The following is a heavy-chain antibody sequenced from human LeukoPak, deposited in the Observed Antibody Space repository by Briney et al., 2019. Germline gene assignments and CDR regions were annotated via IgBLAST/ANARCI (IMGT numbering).Heavy chain of an antibody. CDR3: ASAVPAAIVSRLDY. CDR2: INAGNGNA. D-gene: IGHD2-2*01. J-gene: IGHJ4*02. Sequence: EASVKVSCTASGYTFTSYAMHWVRQAPGQRLEWMGWINAGNGNAKYSQKFQGRVTITRDTSASTAYMELSSLRSEDTAVYYCASAVPAAIVSRLDYWGQGTLVTVSS. CDR1: GYTFTSYA. V-gene: IGHV1-3*01.